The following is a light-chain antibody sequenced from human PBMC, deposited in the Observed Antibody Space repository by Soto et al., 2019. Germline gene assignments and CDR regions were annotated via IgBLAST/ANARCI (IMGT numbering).Light chain of an antibody. V-gene: IGKV2-28*01. CDR1: QSLLHRNGYSF. CDR2: LGS. Sequence: DIVMTQSPLSLPVTPGEPASISCRSSQSLLHRNGYSFLDWYLQKPGQSPQLLVYLGSNRASGVPDRFSGSGSGTDFILKISRVEAEDAGVYYCMQALQTPPTFGQGTKVEIK. CDR3: MQALQTPPT. J-gene: IGKJ1*01.